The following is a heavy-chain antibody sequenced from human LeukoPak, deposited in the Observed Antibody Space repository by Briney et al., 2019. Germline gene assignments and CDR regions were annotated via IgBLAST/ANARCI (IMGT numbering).Heavy chain of an antibody. Sequence: GGSLRLSCAAPGFTFSSYSMNWVRQAPGEGLEWVSSISSSSSYIYYADSVKGRFTISRDNAKNSLYLQMNSLRAEDTAVYYCARSGSGSLRKNWFDPWGQGTLVTVSS. D-gene: IGHD3-10*01. V-gene: IGHV3-21*01. CDR1: GFTFSSYS. CDR2: ISSSSSYI. CDR3: ARSGSGSLRKNWFDP. J-gene: IGHJ5*02.